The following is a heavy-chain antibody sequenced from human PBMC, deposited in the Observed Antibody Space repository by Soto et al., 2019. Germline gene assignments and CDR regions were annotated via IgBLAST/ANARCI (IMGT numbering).Heavy chain of an antibody. J-gene: IGHJ4*02. V-gene: IGHV3-48*02. Sequence: GGSLRLSCAASGFTFSSYSMNWVRQAPGKGLEWVSYISSSSSTIYYADSVKGRFTISRDNAKNSLYLQMNSLRDEDTAVYYCARDYSRIAAAGLFDYWGQGTLVTVSS. D-gene: IGHD6-13*01. CDR1: GFTFSSYS. CDR2: ISSSSSTI. CDR3: ARDYSRIAAAGLFDY.